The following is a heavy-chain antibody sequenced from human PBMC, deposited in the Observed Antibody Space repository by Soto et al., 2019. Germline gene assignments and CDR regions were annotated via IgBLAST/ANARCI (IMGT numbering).Heavy chain of an antibody. J-gene: IGHJ4*02. CDR1: GFTFSSYS. Sequence: GGSLRLSCAASGFTFSSYSMNWVRQAPGKGLELVSSISSSSSYIYYADSVKGRFTISRDNAKISLYLQMNSLRAEDTAVYYCATYSYDFWSGYVWGQGTLVTVSS. D-gene: IGHD3-3*01. CDR2: ISSSSSYI. V-gene: IGHV3-21*01. CDR3: ATYSYDFWSGYV.